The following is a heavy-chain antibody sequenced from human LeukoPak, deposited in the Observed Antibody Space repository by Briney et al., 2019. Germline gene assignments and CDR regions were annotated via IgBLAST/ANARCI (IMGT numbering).Heavy chain of an antibody. V-gene: IGHV4-39*01. CDR3: ARARDWSAGSWFDP. CDR1: GGSISSSSYY. Sequence: SETLSLTCTVSGGSISSSSYYWGWIRQPPGKGLEWIGSIYYSGSTYYNPSLKSRVTISVDTSKNQFSLKLSSVTAADTAVYYCARARDWSAGSWFDPWGQGILVTVSS. CDR2: IYYSGST. J-gene: IGHJ5*02. D-gene: IGHD3/OR15-3a*01.